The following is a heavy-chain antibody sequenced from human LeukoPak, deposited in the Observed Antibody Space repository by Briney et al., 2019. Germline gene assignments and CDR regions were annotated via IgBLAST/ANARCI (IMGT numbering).Heavy chain of an antibody. CDR2: ISGSGGST. CDR1: GFTFSSYA. J-gene: IGHJ5*02. CDR3: AKGILEWLLSVDNWFDP. D-gene: IGHD3-3*01. V-gene: IGHV3-23*01. Sequence: RPGGSLRLSCAASGFTFSSYAMSWVRQAPWKGLEWVSAISGSGGSTYYADSVKGRFTISRDNSKNTLYLQMNSLRAEDTAVYYCAKGILEWLLSVDNWFDPWGQGTLVTVSS.